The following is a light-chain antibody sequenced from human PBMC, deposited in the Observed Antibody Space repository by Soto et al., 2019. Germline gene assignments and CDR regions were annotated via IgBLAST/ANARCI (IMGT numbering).Light chain of an antibody. Sequence: EFVLTQSPGKLSLSPGERATLSCRASQSISSSFLAWYQQKPGQAPRLLIYGASSRGTGIPDRFSGSGSGTHFTLTISRLEPEDFAVYYCQQYGSSPPLTFGGGTKVVIK. CDR1: QSISSSF. CDR2: GAS. CDR3: QQYGSSPPLT. J-gene: IGKJ4*01. V-gene: IGKV3-20*01.